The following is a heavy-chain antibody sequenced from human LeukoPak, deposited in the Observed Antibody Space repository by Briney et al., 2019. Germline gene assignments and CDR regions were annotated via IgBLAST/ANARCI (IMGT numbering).Heavy chain of an antibody. CDR2: IYYSGST. CDR3: ARPYSSGWSGAFDI. D-gene: IGHD6-19*01. J-gene: IGHJ3*02. Sequence: PSQTLSLTCTVSGGSISSGGYYWSWIRQHPGKGLEWIGYIYYSGSTYYNPSLKSRVTISIDTSKNQFSLKLSSVTAADTAVYYCARPYSSGWSGAFDIWGQGTMVTVSS. CDR1: GGSISSGGYY. V-gene: IGHV4-31*03.